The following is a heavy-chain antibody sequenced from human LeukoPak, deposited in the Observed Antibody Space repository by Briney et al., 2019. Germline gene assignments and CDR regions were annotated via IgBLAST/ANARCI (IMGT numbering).Heavy chain of an antibody. CDR2: ISYDGSNK. J-gene: IGHJ4*02. Sequence: SGGSLRLSCAASGFTFSSYGVHWVRQAPGKGLEWVAVISYDGSNKYYADSVKGRFTISRDNSKNTLYLQMNSLRAEDTAVYYCAKDAYYYDSSGYYYADYWGQGTLVTVSS. CDR1: GFTFSSYG. D-gene: IGHD3-22*01. V-gene: IGHV3-30*18. CDR3: AKDAYYYDSSGYYYADY.